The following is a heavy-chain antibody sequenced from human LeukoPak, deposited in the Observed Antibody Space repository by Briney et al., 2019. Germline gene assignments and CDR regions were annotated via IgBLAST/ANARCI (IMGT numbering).Heavy chain of an antibody. CDR1: GFTFSSYG. J-gene: IGHJ4*02. CDR3: AKARGAFDY. D-gene: IGHD2-15*01. CDR2: ISYDGSNK. V-gene: IGHV3-30*18. Sequence: GESLRLSCAASGFTFSSYGMHWVRQAPGKGLEWVAVISYDGSNKYYADSVKGRFTISRDNSKNTLYLQMNSLRAEDTAVYYCAKARGAFDYWGQGTLVTVSS.